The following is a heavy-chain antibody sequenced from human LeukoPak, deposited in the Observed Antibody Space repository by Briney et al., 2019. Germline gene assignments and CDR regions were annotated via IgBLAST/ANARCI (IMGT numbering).Heavy chain of an antibody. D-gene: IGHD6-19*01. Sequence: GRSLRLSCAASGFTFSSSGTHWVRQAPGKGLGWVAVISYYGSNKDYADSLKGRFTISRDNSKNTLYLQMNSLRAEDTAVYYCAKGERHSSGWYRGLANVQHWGQGTLVTVTS. CDR1: GFTFSSSG. CDR2: ISYYGSNK. J-gene: IGHJ1*01. CDR3: AKGERHSSGWYRGLANVQH. V-gene: IGHV3-30*18.